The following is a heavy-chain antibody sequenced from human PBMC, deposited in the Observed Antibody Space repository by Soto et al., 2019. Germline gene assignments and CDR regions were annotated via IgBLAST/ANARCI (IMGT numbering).Heavy chain of an antibody. Sequence: EVQLVESGGGLVQPGGSLRLSCAASGFTFSSYWMSWVRQAPGKGLEWVANIKQDGSEKYYVDSVKGRFTISRDNAKNSLYLQMNSLRAGDTGVYCCAREGYSSSSDYWGQGTLVTVSS. J-gene: IGHJ4*02. CDR2: IKQDGSEK. V-gene: IGHV3-7*03. CDR3: AREGYSSSSDY. D-gene: IGHD6-6*01. CDR1: GFTFSSYW.